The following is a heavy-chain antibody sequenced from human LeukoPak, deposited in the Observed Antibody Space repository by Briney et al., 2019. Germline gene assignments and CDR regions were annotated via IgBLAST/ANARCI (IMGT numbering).Heavy chain of an antibody. CDR2: INSDGSST. CDR3: ARVISGYTYDGLDY. V-gene: IGHV3-74*01. D-gene: IGHD5-18*01. J-gene: IGHJ4*02. Sequence: QSGGSLRLSCAASGFTFSGYWMHWVRQAPGKGLVWVSRINSDGSSTSYADSVKGRFTISRDNAKNTVYLQMNSLRAEDTAVYYCARVISGYTYDGLDYWGQGTLVTVSS. CDR1: GFTFSGYW.